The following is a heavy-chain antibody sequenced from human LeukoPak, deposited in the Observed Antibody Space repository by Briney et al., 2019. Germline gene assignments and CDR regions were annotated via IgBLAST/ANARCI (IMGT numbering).Heavy chain of an antibody. CDR2: ISGSGGST. CDR3: TKAWGGDIAVAGHFDY. CDR1: GFTFSSYA. Sequence: GGSLRLSCAASGFTFSSYAMSWVRQAPGKGLEWVSAISGSGGSTYYADSVKGRFTISRDNSKNTLYLQMNSLRAEDTAVYYCTKAWGGDIAVAGHFDYWGQGTLVTVSS. J-gene: IGHJ4*02. V-gene: IGHV3-23*01. D-gene: IGHD6-19*01.